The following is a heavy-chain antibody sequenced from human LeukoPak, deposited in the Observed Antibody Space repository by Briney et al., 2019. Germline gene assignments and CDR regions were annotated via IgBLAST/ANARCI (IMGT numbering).Heavy chain of an antibody. D-gene: IGHD2-2*01. CDR1: GFTFSSYS. Sequence: GSLRLSCAASGFTFSSYSMNWVRQAPGKGLEWVSSISSSSTYIYYADSVKGRFAISRDNAKNSLYLQMNSLRAEDSAVYYCARDTFQPGLIDSWGQGTLVTVSS. CDR3: ARDTFQPGLIDS. V-gene: IGHV3-21*01. CDR2: ISSSSTYI. J-gene: IGHJ4*02.